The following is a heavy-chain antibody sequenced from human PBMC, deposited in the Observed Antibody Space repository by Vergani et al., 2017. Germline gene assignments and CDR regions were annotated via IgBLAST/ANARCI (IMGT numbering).Heavy chain of an antibody. CDR1: GYSFTSYW. D-gene: IGHD5-18*01. J-gene: IGHJ4*02. Sequence: EVQLVQSGAEVKKPGESLKISCKGSGYSFTSYWIGWVRQMPGKGLEWMGIIYPGDFDTTYSPSFQGHVTISADRSINTAYLQWSSLKASDTAMYYCARLNPWIHLWDNWGQGTLVTVSS. V-gene: IGHV5-51*01. CDR3: ARLNPWIHLWDN. CDR2: IYPGDFDT.